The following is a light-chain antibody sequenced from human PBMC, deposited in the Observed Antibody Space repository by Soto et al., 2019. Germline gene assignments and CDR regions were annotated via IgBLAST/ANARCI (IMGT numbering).Light chain of an antibody. CDR3: QQYTQWPIT. Sequence: EIVMTQSPDTLSLSPGETATLSCRASQTIGRNYLAWYQQKPGQVPRLLIYGISTRATDIPARFSGSGSGTEFTLTLSSLQSEDFAVYYCQQYTQWPITFGQGTRLEIK. J-gene: IGKJ5*01. CDR2: GIS. CDR1: QTIGRN. V-gene: IGKV3-15*01.